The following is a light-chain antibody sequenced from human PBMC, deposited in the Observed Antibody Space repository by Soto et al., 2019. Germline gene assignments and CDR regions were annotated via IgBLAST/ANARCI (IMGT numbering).Light chain of an antibody. CDR2: DAS. Sequence: ESELSQSPSTLSLSRGERATRSCRASQYVSSFLAWYQQKAGQAPRLLIYDASHRATGIPARFSGSGSGTDFTLTINSLEPEDFAVYHCQQYSSSPRTFGQGTRLEIK. J-gene: IGKJ5*01. V-gene: IGKV3-11*01. CDR3: QQYSSSPRT. CDR1: QYVSSF.